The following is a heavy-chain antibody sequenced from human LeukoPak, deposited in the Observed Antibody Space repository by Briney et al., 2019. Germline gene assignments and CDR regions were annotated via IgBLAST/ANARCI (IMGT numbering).Heavy chain of an antibody. CDR3: AAGITGTTMTY. Sequence: PSETLSLTCTVSGGSISSYYWSWIRQPPGKGLEWIGYIYYSGSTNYNPSLKSRVTISVDTSKNQFSLKLSSVTAADTAVYYCAAGITGTTMTYWGQGTLVTVSS. CDR1: GGSISSYY. CDR2: IYYSGST. D-gene: IGHD1-7*01. J-gene: IGHJ4*02. V-gene: IGHV4-59*01.